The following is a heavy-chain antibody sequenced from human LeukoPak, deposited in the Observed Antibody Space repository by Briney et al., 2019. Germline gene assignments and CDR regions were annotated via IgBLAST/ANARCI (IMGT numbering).Heavy chain of an antibody. D-gene: IGHD5-18*01. Sequence: ASVKVSCKASGFAFTSSAVQWVRQARGQRLEWIGWIVVGSGNTKYSQKFQGRVTITRDTSASTAYMELSSLRSEDTAVYYCARDFGYSYGYKYYFDYWGQGTLVTVSS. CDR2: IVVGSGNT. CDR1: GFAFTSSA. V-gene: IGHV1-58*01. J-gene: IGHJ4*02. CDR3: ARDFGYSYGYKYYFDY.